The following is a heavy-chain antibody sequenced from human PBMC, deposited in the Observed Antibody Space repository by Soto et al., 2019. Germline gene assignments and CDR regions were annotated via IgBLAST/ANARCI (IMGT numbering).Heavy chain of an antibody. CDR2: ISSSSSTI. CDR3: ARLKEGGFWSGYYPDYYMDV. CDR1: GFTFSSYS. Sequence: EVQLVESGGGLVQPGGSLRLSCAASGFTFSSYSMNWVRQAPGKGLEWVSYISSSSSTIYYADSVKGRFTISRDNAKNSLYLPMNSLRAEDTAVYYCARLKEGGFWSGYYPDYYMDVWGKGTTVTVSS. D-gene: IGHD3-3*01. V-gene: IGHV3-48*01. J-gene: IGHJ6*03.